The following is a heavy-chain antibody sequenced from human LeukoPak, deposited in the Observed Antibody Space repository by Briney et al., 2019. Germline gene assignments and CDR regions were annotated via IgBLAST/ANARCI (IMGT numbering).Heavy chain of an antibody. CDR1: GFIFSSKG. D-gene: IGHD2-21*01. CDR2: IDTSGGGT. CDR3: AKDSPVMTR. V-gene: IGHV3-23*01. J-gene: IGHJ4*02. Sequence: GGSLRLSCAASGFIFSSKGMTWVRQAPGRGLEWVSAIDTSGGGTYHADSVKGRFTISRDNSKNTLYLQMSSLRAEDSAIYYCAKDSPVMTRWGQGTLVTVSS.